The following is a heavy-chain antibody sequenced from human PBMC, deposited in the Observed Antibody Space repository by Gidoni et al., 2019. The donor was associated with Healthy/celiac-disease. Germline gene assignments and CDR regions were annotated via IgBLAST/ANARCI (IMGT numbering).Heavy chain of an antibody. CDR1: GFTFSSYA. J-gene: IGHJ6*02. Sequence: EVQLLASGGGLVQPGGSLRLSCASTGFTFSSYAMSWVRQAPGKGLEWVSAIRGSGGSTYYADSVKGRFTISRDNSKNTLYLQMNSLRAEDTAVYYCAKPQYYDFWSGQNYYGMDVWGQGTTVTVSS. CDR2: IRGSGGST. V-gene: IGHV3-23*01. D-gene: IGHD3-3*01. CDR3: AKPQYYDFWSGQNYYGMDV.